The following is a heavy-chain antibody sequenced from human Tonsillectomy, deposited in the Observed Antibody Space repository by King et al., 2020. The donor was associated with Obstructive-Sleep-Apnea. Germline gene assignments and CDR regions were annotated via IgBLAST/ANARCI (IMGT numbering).Heavy chain of an antibody. CDR1: GGSISSSSYY. D-gene: IGHD3-16*01. CDR3: ARDSLGQLRGAFDI. Sequence: QLQESGPGLVKPSETLSLTCTVSGGSISSSSYYWGWIRQPPGKGLEWIGSIYYSGSTYYNPSLKSRVTISVDTSKNQFSLKLSSVTAADTAVYYCARDSLGQLRGAFDIWGQGTMVTVSS. J-gene: IGHJ3*02. CDR2: IYYSGST. V-gene: IGHV4-39*07.